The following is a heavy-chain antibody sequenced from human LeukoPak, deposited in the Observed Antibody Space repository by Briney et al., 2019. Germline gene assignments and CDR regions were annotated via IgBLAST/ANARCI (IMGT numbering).Heavy chain of an antibody. J-gene: IGHJ4*02. Sequence: GGSLRLSCAGSGFTVSSSYMSWVRQAPGKGLEWVSVLYSGGSIFYADSAKGRFTISRDISKNMLYLQMNSLRADDTAAYYCARGAISSWYEDWGQGTLITVSS. V-gene: IGHV3-66*01. CDR2: LYSGGSI. CDR3: ARGAISSWYED. D-gene: IGHD6-13*01. CDR1: GFTVSSSY.